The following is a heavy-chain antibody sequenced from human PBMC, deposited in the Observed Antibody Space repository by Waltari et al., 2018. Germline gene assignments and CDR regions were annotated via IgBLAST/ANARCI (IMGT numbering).Heavy chain of an antibody. CDR1: GGPTSGSY. J-gene: IGHJ3*02. CDR2: IYSSGST. CDR3: ARDTFDTGNYRYAFDI. D-gene: IGHD3-9*01. Sequence: QIQLQESGPGLVQPPETLSLTFTVSGGPTSGSYWCWFRRPAGMGLEWVGRIYSSGSTNYNPSLKSRLTLSVDTSKNHFSLKLTSVTAADTAVYYCARDTFDTGNYRYAFDIWGQGTMAIVSS. V-gene: IGHV4-4*07.